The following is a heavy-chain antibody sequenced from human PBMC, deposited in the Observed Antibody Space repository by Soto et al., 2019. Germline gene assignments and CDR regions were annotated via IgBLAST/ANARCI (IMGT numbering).Heavy chain of an antibody. Sequence: ASVRVSCTASGGPFSSYAISWVRQAPGQGLEWMGGIIPIFGTANYAQKFQGRVTITADESTSTAYMELSSLRSEDTAVYYCARAYCSSTSCYYYGIDVPGQRTTGTLSS. CDR1: GGPFSSYA. CDR3: ARAYCSSTSCYYYGIDV. J-gene: IGHJ6*02. V-gene: IGHV1-69*01. D-gene: IGHD2-2*01. CDR2: IIPIFGTA.